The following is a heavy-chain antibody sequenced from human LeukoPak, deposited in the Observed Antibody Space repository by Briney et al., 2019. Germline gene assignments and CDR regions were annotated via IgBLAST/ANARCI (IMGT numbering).Heavy chain of an antibody. J-gene: IGHJ4*02. D-gene: IGHD6-19*01. V-gene: IGHV3-15*05. CDR2: IKSKTDGATT. CDR3: ARAQWLDSFDY. CDR1: GFTFGNAW. Sequence: GGSLRLSCAASGFTFGNAWMTWVRQAPGKGLEWVGRIKSKTDGATTDYAAPVKGRFTISRDNAKNTLYLQMNSLRDEDTAVYYCARAQWLDSFDYWGQGTLVTVSS.